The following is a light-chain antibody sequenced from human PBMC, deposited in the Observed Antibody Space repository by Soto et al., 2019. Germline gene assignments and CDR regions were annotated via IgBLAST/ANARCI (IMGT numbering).Light chain of an antibody. CDR3: QQYGSTPIT. V-gene: IGKV3-20*01. Sequence: ENVLTQSPGTLSLSPGERATLSCRASQSVSSIYLAWYQQKPGQAPRLLIYGASSRASGIPDRFSGVGSGTDFTLTISRLEPEDFAVYYCQQYGSTPITFGQGTRLEMK. CDR1: QSVSSIY. J-gene: IGKJ5*01. CDR2: GAS.